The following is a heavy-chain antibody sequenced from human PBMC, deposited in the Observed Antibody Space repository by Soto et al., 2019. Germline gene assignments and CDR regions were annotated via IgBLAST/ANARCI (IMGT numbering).Heavy chain of an antibody. J-gene: IGHJ4*02. CDR2: INPYNGNT. CDR3: ARVGVGLAAPRVWPY. CDR1: GYTCTSYG. Sequence: ASVKVSCKASGYTCTSYGISWVGPAPGQGLEWMAWINPYNGNTKYAEKFLGRVTVTTDTSTATAYMEVRSLTSDDTAVFYGARVGVGLAAPRVWPYWGQGAPVTSPQ. V-gene: IGHV1-18*01. D-gene: IGHD6-13*01.